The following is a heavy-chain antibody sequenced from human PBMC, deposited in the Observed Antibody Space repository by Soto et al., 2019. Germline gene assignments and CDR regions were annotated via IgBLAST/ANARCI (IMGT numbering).Heavy chain of an antibody. CDR3: AIDKFSYGDNGWFDP. J-gene: IGHJ5*02. CDR2: IHDSGNA. D-gene: IGHD4-17*01. Sequence: QVQLQESGPGLVKPSQTLSLTCTVSGGSISNSGHYWSWVRQRPGKGLEGVRYIHDSGNADYNPILNSRASISVDPSKNQFSLKFTSVTASDTAKYFCAIDKFSYGDNGWFDPWGQGILVTVS. V-gene: IGHV4-31*03. CDR1: GGSISNSGHY.